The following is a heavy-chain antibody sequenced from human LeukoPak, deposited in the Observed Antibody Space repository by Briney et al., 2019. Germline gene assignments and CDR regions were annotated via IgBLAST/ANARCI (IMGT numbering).Heavy chain of an antibody. CDR2: ISAYNGNT. CDR1: GYTFTSYY. CDR3: ARDSRYSSSWTRDFDY. V-gene: IGHV1-18*04. J-gene: IGHJ4*02. Sequence: ASVKVSCKASGYTFTSYYMHWVRQAPGQGLEWMGWISAYNGNTNYAQKLQGGVTMTTDTSTSTAYMELRSLRSDDTAVYYCARDSRYSSSWTRDFDYWGQGTLVTVSS. D-gene: IGHD6-13*01.